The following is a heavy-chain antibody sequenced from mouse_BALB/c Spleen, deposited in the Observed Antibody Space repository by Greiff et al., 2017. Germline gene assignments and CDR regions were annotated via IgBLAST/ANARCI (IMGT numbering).Heavy chain of an antibody. V-gene: IGHV8-8*01. D-gene: IGHD2-1*01. CDR3: ARRVLYGNYGDYYAMDY. CDR2: IWWDDDK. CDR1: GFSLSTSGMG. J-gene: IGHJ4*01. Sequence: QVTLKVSGPGILKPSQTLSLTCSFSGFSLSTSGMGVGWIRQPSGKGLEWLAHIWWDDDKYYNPSLKSQLTISKDTSRNQVFLKITSVDTADTATYYCARRVLYGNYGDYYAMDYWGQGTSVTVSS.